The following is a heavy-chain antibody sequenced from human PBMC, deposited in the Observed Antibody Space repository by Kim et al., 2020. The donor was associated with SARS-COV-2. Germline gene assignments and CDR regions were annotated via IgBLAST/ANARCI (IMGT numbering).Heavy chain of an antibody. V-gene: IGHV3-11*06. CDR3: ARGSSSSLFRWNWFDP. J-gene: IGHJ5*02. D-gene: IGHD6-6*01. Sequence: VKGRFTIARENAKNSLYLQMNSLRAEDTDVYYCARGSSSSLFRWNWFDPWGQGTLVTVSS.